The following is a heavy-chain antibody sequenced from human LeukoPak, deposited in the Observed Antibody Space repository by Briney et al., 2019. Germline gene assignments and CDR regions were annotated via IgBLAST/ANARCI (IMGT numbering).Heavy chain of an antibody. J-gene: IGHJ4*02. D-gene: IGHD1-7*01. CDR3: ARMNYVSSGWGAPFDY. CDR1: GFTFSSYA. Sequence: PGGSLRLSCAASGFTFSSYAMHWVRQAPGKGLEWVAVISYDGSNKYYADSVKGRFTISRDNSKNTLYLQMNSLRAEDTAVYYCARMNYVSSGWGAPFDYCGQGTLVTVSS. V-gene: IGHV3-30-3*01. CDR2: ISYDGSNK.